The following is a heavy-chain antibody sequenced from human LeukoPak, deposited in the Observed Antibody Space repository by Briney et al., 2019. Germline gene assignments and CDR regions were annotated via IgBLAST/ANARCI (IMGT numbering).Heavy chain of an antibody. CDR1: GYTFINYG. J-gene: IGHJ5*02. D-gene: IGHD3-22*01. CDR2: IIPIFGTA. V-gene: IGHV1-69*06. CDR3: ARDALSYYYDSSDGGNWFDP. Sequence: GASVKVPCTASGYTFINYGITWVRQAPGQGLEWMGGIIPIFGTANYAQKFQGRVTITADKSTSTAYMELSSLRSEDTAVYYCARDALSYYYDSSDGGNWFDPWGQGTLVTVSS.